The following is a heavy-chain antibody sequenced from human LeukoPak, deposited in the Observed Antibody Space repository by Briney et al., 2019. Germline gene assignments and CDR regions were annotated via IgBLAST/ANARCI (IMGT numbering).Heavy chain of an antibody. V-gene: IGHV3-21*01. CDR1: GFTFSYYT. CDR3: ARLSGWFDY. Sequence: GGSLRLSCAASGFTFSYYTMNWVRQAPGKGLEWVSSITTSSSYIYSADSVKGRFTISRDNAKKSLYLQMNSLRAEDTAVYYCARLSGWFDYWGQGTLVTVSS. D-gene: IGHD6-19*01. CDR2: ITTSSSYI. J-gene: IGHJ4*02.